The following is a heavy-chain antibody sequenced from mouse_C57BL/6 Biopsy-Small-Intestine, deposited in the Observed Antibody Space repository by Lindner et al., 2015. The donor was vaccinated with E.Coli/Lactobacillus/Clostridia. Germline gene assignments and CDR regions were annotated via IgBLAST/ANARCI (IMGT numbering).Heavy chain of an antibody. V-gene: IGHV1-80*01. J-gene: IGHJ2*01. CDR1: GYAFSSYW. CDR3: AGGDRGDFDY. CDR2: IYPGDDDT. Sequence: VQLQESGAELVKSGASVKISCKASGYAFSSYWMNWVKQRPGRGLEWIGQIYPGDDDTNYNGKFKDKATLTADETSTTAYMQLNSLTSEDSAVYFCAGGDRGDFDYWGQGTTLTVSS.